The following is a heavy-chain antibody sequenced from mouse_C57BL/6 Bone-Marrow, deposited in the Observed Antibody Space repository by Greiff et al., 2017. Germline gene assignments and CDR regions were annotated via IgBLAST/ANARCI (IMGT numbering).Heavy chain of an antibody. CDR2: IHPNSGST. J-gene: IGHJ4*01. V-gene: IGHV1-64*01. CDR3: ALLLPYYYARDY. D-gene: IGHD1-1*02. CDR1: GYTFTSYW. Sequence: QVQLQQPGAELVKPGASVKLSCKASGYTFTSYWMHWVKQRPGQGLEWIGMIHPNSGSTNYNEKFKSKATLTVDKSSSTAYMQLSSLTSEDSAVYYCALLLPYYYARDYWGQGTSVTVSS.